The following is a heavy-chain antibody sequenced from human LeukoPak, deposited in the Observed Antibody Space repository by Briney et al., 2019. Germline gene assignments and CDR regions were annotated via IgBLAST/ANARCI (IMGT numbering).Heavy chain of an antibody. Sequence: GASVKVSCKASGYTFTGYYMHWVRQAPGQGLEWMGRINPNSGGTNYAQKFQGRVTMTRDTSISTAYMELSRLRSDDTAVYYCARDYTGFSIAARPGEGYWGQGTLVTVSS. D-gene: IGHD6-6*01. CDR2: INPNSGGT. J-gene: IGHJ4*02. CDR1: GYTFTGYY. CDR3: ARDYTGFSIAARPGEGY. V-gene: IGHV1-2*06.